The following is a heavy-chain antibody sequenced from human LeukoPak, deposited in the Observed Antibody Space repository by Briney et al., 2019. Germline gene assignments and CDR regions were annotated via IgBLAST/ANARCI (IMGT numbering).Heavy chain of an antibody. CDR1: GFTFSSYS. V-gene: IGHV3-21*04. Sequence: GGSLRLSCAASGFTFSSYSMTWVRQAPGKGLEWVSSISSSSSYIYYADSVKGRFTISRDNSKNTLYLQMNSLRAEDTAVYYCAKVPESTIFGVVRQYNWFDPWGQGTLVTVSS. J-gene: IGHJ5*02. D-gene: IGHD3-3*01. CDR3: AKVPESTIFGVVRQYNWFDP. CDR2: ISSSSSYI.